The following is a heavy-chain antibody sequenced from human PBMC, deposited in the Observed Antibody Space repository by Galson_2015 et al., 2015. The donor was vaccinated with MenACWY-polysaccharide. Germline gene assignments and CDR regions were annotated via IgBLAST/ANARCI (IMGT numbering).Heavy chain of an antibody. Sequence: SLRLSCAASGFPFSGYGMHWVRQAPGKGLEWVAFIRNDGSNKYYADSVKGRFTISRDNSKNTLFLQMNSLRGEDTAVYYCAKRRSGSYYICHYWGQGTLVTVSS. CDR3: AKRRSGSYYICHY. CDR2: IRNDGSNK. J-gene: IGHJ4*02. V-gene: IGHV3-30*02. D-gene: IGHD3-10*01. CDR1: GFPFSGYG.